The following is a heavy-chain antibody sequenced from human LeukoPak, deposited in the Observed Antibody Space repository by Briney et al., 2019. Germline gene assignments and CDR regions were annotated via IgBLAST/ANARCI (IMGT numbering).Heavy chain of an antibody. CDR2: ISSSSSYI. CDR1: GFTFSSYS. Sequence: GGSLRLSCAASGFTFSSYSMNWVRQAPGKGLEWVSSISSSSSYIYYADSAKGRFTISRDNAKNSLYLQMNNLRAEDTAVYYCASGIAVASDYWGQGTLVTVSS. D-gene: IGHD6-19*01. J-gene: IGHJ4*02. CDR3: ASGIAVASDY. V-gene: IGHV3-21*01.